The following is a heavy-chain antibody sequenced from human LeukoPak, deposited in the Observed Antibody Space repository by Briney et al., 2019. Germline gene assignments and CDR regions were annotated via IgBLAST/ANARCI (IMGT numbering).Heavy chain of an antibody. D-gene: IGHD6-19*01. CDR2: IYYSGST. Sequence: SETLSLTCTVSGGSISSYYWSWIRQPPGKGLEWIGYIYYSGSTNYNPSLKSRVTISVDTSKNQFSLKLSSVTAADTAVYYCARARSSGWPNYWGQGTLVTVSS. J-gene: IGHJ4*02. CDR3: ARARSSGWPNY. CDR1: GGSISSYY. V-gene: IGHV4-59*01.